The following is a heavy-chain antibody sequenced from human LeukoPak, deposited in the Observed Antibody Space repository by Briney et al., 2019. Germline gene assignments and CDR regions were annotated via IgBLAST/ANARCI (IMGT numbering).Heavy chain of an antibody. CDR1: GFTFSSYA. Sequence: GGSLRLSCAASGFTFSSYAMTWVRQAPGKGLEWVSTISGSGGTTYYADSVKGQFTISRDNSKNTLYLQMNSLRAEDTAVYYCSRENGAFSPFGYWGQGTLVTVPS. D-gene: IGHD2-8*01. CDR2: ISGSGGTT. J-gene: IGHJ4*02. V-gene: IGHV3-23*01. CDR3: SRENGAFSPFGY.